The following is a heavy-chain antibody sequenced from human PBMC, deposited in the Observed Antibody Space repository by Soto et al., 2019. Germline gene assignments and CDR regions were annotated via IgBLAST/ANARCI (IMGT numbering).Heavy chain of an antibody. CDR1: GFTFSSYG. V-gene: IGHV3-30*18. CDR3: AKDSGSYLDY. D-gene: IGHD1-26*01. Sequence: QVQLVESGGGVVQPGRSLRLSCAASGFTFSSYGMHWVRQAPGKGLEWVAVISYDGSNKYYADSVKGRFTISRDNYKNPLYLQMNSLRAEDTAVYYCAKDSGSYLDYWGQGTLVTVSS. J-gene: IGHJ4*02. CDR2: ISYDGSNK.